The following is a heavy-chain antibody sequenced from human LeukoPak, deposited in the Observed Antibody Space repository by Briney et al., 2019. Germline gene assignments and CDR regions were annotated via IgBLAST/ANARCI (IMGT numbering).Heavy chain of an antibody. J-gene: IGHJ6*02. V-gene: IGHV3-23*01. D-gene: IGHD3-9*01. CDR1: GFTMSHYG. CDR3: ARDEAGVLRYFDWLSRAYYYYYGMDV. Sequence: GGSLRLSCAASGFTMSHYGVSWVRQAPGKGLEWISGIRSAVETTHYADSVKGRFIISRDNSKNTLYLQMNSLRAEDTAVYYCARDEAGVLRYFDWLSRAYYYYYGMDVWGQGTTVTVSS. CDR2: IRSAVETT.